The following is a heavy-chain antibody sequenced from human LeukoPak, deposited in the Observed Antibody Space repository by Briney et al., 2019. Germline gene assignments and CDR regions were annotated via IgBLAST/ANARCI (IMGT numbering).Heavy chain of an antibody. D-gene: IGHD3-9*01. CDR3: ARRTPYDVLTGYYNFDY. V-gene: IGHV4-39*01. CDR1: GDSISNSNSY. J-gene: IGHJ4*02. Sequence: SETLSLTCTVSGDSISNSNSYWVWIRQAPGKGLEWIGSIYHSGRTFYNPSLKSRVTISVDTSKNQFSLKLTSVTAADTAVYYCARRTPYDVLTGYYNFDYWGQGTLVTVSS. CDR2: IYHSGRT.